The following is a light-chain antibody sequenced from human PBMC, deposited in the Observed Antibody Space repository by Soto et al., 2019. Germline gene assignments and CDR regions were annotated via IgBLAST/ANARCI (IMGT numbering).Light chain of an antibody. Sequence: TQSPATLSVSPGERATLSCRASQSININLAWYQQEPGQAPRLLIYGASTRATGLPARFSGSGSGTDFTLTISSLQPEDFATYYCLQDYNYPRTFGQGTKVDIK. V-gene: IGKV3-15*01. CDR2: GAS. CDR1: QSININ. CDR3: LQDYNYPRT. J-gene: IGKJ1*01.